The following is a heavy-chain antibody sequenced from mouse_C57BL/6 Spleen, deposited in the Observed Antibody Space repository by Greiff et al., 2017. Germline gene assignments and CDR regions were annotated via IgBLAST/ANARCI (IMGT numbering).Heavy chain of an antibody. Sequence: EVKLMESGPGLVKPSQSLSLTYSVTGYSITSGYYWNWIRQFPGNKLEWMGYISYDGSNNYNPSLKNRISITRDTSKNQFFLKLNSVTTEDTATYYCARDSDGYYGAMDYWGQGTSVTVSS. D-gene: IGHD2-3*01. CDR1: GYSITSGYY. V-gene: IGHV3-6*01. CDR3: ARDSDGYYGAMDY. J-gene: IGHJ4*01. CDR2: ISYDGSN.